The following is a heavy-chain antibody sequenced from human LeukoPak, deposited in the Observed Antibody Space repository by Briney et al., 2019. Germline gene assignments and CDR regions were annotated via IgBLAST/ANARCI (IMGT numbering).Heavy chain of an antibody. D-gene: IGHD4-17*01. CDR3: AGEFGVTTKFDP. CDR1: GFTFSNYW. Sequence: GGSLRLSCAASGFTFSNYWMHWVRQAPGKGLVWVSRIKTDGSSTSYADSAEGRFTISRDNAKNTLYLQMNSLRGEDTAVYYCAGEFGVTTKFDPWGQGTLVTVSS. CDR2: IKTDGSST. V-gene: IGHV3-74*01. J-gene: IGHJ5*02.